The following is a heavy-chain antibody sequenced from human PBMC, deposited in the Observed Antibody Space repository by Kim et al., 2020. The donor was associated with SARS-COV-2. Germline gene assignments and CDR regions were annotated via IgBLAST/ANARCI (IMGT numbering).Heavy chain of an antibody. V-gene: IGHV3-23*01. CDR3: AKTTDRRVYFFDD. Sequence: GGSLRLSCAVSGFTFSNYAMSWVRQAPGTGLEWVSIIVNGGDTTYYADSVKGRFTISRDNSKNMLYPQMNSLRAEDTALDDCAKTTDRRVYFFDDWGQGTMVTVSS. CDR1: GFTFSNYA. D-gene: IGHD3-22*01. J-gene: IGHJ4*02. CDR2: IVNGGDTT.